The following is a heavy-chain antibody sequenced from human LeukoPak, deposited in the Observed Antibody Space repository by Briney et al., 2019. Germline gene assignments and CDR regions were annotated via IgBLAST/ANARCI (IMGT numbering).Heavy chain of an antibody. V-gene: IGHV4-4*02. J-gene: IGHJ4*02. CDR1: GGSFSSSNW. CDR3: ARDSDSSGYSDY. D-gene: IGHD3-22*01. CDR2: IYHSGST. Sequence: PSETLSLTCTVSGGSFSSSNWWSWVRQSPGKGPEWIGKIYHSGSTNYNPSLKSRVTISVDTSKNQFSLKLSSVTAADTAVYYCARDSDSSGYSDYWGQGTLVTVSS.